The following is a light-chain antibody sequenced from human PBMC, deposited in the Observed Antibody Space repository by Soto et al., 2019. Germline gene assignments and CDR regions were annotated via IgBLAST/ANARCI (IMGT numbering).Light chain of an antibody. J-gene: IGKJ5*01. V-gene: IGKV1-8*01. CDR3: QQSYSTTST. CDR2: AAS. CDR1: QGISSW. Sequence: AIRMTQSPSSFSASTGDRVTITCRASQGISSWLAWYQQKPGKDPKLLISAASSLQSGVPSRFSGSGSGTDFNLTISSLQTEDFATYDCQQSYSTTSTFGQGTRLEIK.